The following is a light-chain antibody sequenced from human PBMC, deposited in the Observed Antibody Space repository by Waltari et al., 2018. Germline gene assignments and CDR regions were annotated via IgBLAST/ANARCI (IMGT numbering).Light chain of an antibody. V-gene: IGKV1D-12*01. J-gene: IGKJ3*01. CDR2: AAS. Sequence: DIQMTQSPSSVSASVGDRVTITCRASQDVARWLAWYQQKPGKAPNLLIYAASSLHSGVPSRFSGSGSGTDFTRTISSLQPDDFATYYCQQANSFPPTFGPGTTVDIK. CDR1: QDVARW. CDR3: QQANSFPPT.